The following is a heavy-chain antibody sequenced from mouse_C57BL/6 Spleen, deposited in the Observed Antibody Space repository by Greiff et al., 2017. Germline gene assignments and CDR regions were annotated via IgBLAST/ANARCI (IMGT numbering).Heavy chain of an antibody. D-gene: IGHD2-5*01. CDR2: ISYDGSN. CDR3: ARDLDYSNDFAY. J-gene: IGHJ3*01. V-gene: IGHV3-6*01. CDR1: GYSITSGYY. Sequence: VQLKESGPGLVKPSQSLSLTCSVTGYSITSGYYWNWIRQFPGNKLEWMGYISYDGSNNYNPSLKNRISITRDTSKNQFFLKLNSVTTEDTATYYCARDLDYSNDFAYWGQGTLVTVSA.